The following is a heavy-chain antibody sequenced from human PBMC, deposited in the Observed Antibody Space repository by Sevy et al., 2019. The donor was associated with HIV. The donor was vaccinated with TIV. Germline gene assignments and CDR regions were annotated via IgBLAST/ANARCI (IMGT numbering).Heavy chain of an antibody. CDR3: VRILSTSYYHYHALDV. CDR1: GYTFTSYD. V-gene: IGHV1-8*01. D-gene: IGHD2-2*01. CDR2: MNSNSGNT. Sequence: ASVKVSCRASGYTFTSYDIHWVRQTTGQGLEWMGWMNSNSGNTGYGQKFQGRVTMTRNTSKGTAYMELSSLRSEDTAVYYCVRILSTSYYHYHALDVWGQGTTVTVSS. J-gene: IGHJ6*02.